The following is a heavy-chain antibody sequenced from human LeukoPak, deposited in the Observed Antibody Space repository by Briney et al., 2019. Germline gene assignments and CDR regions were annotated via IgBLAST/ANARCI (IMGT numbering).Heavy chain of an antibody. Sequence: QSGGSLRLSCAASGFTFRVYWMHWVRQAPGKGLVWVSRVNSDGSSTTCADSVKGRFTISRDNAKNTVYLQMNSLRDEDTAVYYCATGATAFDYWGQGTLVTVSS. D-gene: IGHD1-26*01. CDR3: ATGATAFDY. CDR2: VNSDGSST. V-gene: IGHV3-74*01. J-gene: IGHJ4*02. CDR1: GFTFRVYW.